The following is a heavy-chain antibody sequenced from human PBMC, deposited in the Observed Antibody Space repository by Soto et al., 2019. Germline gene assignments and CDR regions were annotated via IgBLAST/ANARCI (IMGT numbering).Heavy chain of an antibody. J-gene: IGHJ4*02. D-gene: IGHD1-26*01. CDR1: GGTFSSYA. Sequence: ASVKVSCKASGGTFSSYAISWVRQAPGQGLEWMGGIIPIFGTANYAQKFQGRVTITADESTSTAYMELSSLRSEDTAVYYCASDESGSYNYFDYWGQGTLVTVSS. V-gene: IGHV1-69*13. CDR3: ASDESGSYNYFDY. CDR2: IIPIFGTA.